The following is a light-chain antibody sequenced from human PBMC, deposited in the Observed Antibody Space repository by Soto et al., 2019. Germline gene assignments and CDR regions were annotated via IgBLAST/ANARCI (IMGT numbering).Light chain of an antibody. CDR3: QQLNSSPLT. V-gene: IGKV1-9*01. J-gene: IGKJ4*01. CDR1: HTVSMW. Sequence: SQMTHAPCSLSPSVGGRVTITSRASHTVSMWLAWYHQKPGKAPKLLIYAASTLQSGVPSRFSGSGSGTEFTLTISSLQPEDFATYYCQQLNSSPLTFGGGTKV. CDR2: AAS.